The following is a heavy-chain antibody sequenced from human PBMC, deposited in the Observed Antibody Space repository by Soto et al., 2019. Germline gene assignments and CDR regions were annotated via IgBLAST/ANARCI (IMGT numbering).Heavy chain of an antibody. D-gene: IGHD5-18*01. CDR1: GFTFSSHG. V-gene: IGHV3-30*18. CDR2: ISYDGSKK. J-gene: IGHJ4*02. CDR3: AKDQSQLWLEGLDY. Sequence: QVQLVESGGGVVQPGRSLRLSCAASGFTFSSHGMHWVRQAPGKGLEWVAVISYDGSKKYYVDSVKGRFTISRDNSKNTLYLQMNSLGAEDTAVYYCAKDQSQLWLEGLDYWGQGTRVTVSS.